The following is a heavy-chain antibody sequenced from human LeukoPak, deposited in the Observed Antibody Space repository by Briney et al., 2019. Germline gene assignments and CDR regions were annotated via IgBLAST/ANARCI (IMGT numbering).Heavy chain of an antibody. V-gene: IGHV4-38-2*02. D-gene: IGHD6-25*01. Sequence: SETLSLTCNVSDHSISSGYYWGWIRQTPGKGLEWFGSIYHNGVTFYNPSLRSRLSISLDTSKNQFSLELSSVTAADTAVYYCARDRSATDYWGQVTLVTVSS. CDR1: DHSISSGYY. J-gene: IGHJ4*02. CDR3: ARDRSATDY. CDR2: IYHNGVT.